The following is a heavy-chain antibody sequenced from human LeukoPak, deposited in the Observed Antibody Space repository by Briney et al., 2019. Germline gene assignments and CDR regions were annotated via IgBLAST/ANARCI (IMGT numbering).Heavy chain of an antibody. D-gene: IGHD6-13*01. Sequence: GGSLRLSCAASGFTFSGSAMHWVRQASGKGLEWVGRIRSKANSYATAYAASVKGRFTISRDDSKNTAYLQMNSLKTEDTAVYYCTRLARRGDSPMDVWGKGTTVTVSS. CDR1: GFTFSGSA. CDR2: IRSKANSYAT. J-gene: IGHJ6*04. V-gene: IGHV3-73*01. CDR3: TRLARRGDSPMDV.